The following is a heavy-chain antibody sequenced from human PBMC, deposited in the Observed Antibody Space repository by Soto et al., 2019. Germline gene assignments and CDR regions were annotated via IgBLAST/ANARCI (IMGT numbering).Heavy chain of an antibody. CDR3: AKPKPIGVVAATYLDC. J-gene: IGHJ4*02. V-gene: IGHV3-23*01. D-gene: IGHD2-15*01. Sequence: GGSLRLSCAASGFTFSSYAMSWVRQAPGKGLEWVSAISGSGGSTYYADSVKGRFTISRDNSKNTLYLQMNSLRAEDTAVYYCAKPKPIGVVAATYLDCCVQRTLVTVS. CDR1: GFTFSSYA. CDR2: ISGSGGST.